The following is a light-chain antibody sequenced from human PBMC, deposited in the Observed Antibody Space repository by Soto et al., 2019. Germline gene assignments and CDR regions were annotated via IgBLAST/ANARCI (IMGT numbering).Light chain of an antibody. CDR2: DAS. V-gene: IGKV1-39*01. CDR1: QSISSY. Sequence: DIQMTQSPSSLFASVGGRVTITCRASQSISSYLNWYQHKPGKAANLLIYDASTLMSGVPSRFSGSGSGTEFTLTISSLQPGDFATYYCQPSETYPLTVGQGTRLEIK. J-gene: IGKJ5*01. CDR3: QPSETYPLT.